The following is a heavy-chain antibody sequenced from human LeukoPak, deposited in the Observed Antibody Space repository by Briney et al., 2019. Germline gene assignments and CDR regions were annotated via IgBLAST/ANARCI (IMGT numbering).Heavy chain of an antibody. CDR3: ARDRWELPYYFDY. CDR1: GYIFTDYY. D-gene: IGHD1-26*01. Sequence: ASVKVSCKTSGYIFTDYYIHWVRQAPGQGLEWMGILNSSGGSTTYAQKFQGRITMTRDASTSTVYMELRSLRSEDTAVYYCARDRWELPYYFDYWGQRTLVTVSS. CDR2: LNSSGGST. J-gene: IGHJ4*02. V-gene: IGHV1-46*01.